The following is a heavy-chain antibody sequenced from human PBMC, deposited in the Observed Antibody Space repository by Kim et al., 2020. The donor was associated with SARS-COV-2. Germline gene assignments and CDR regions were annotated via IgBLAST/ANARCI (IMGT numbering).Heavy chain of an antibody. CDR1: GFNFGIYG. CDR2: LSYDGSSQ. V-gene: IGHV3-30*18. CDR3: AKDLKSGGYYYYYGMDV. Sequence: GGSLRLSCAASGFNFGIYGMHWVRQAPGKGLECVAFLSYDGSSQAYGDSVKGRLTISRDNSKNTLYLQLNSLRPEDTAVYYCAKDLKSGGYYYYYGMDVWGQGTTVTVSS. D-gene: IGHD1-26*01. J-gene: IGHJ6*02.